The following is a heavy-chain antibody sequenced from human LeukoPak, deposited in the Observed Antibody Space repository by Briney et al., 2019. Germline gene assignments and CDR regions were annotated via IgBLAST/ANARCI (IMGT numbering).Heavy chain of an antibody. J-gene: IGHJ4*02. D-gene: IGHD5/OR15-5a*01. V-gene: IGHV3-53*05. CDR2: IYNDDST. CDR1: GFTVSSNY. Sequence: PGGSLRLSCAASGFTVSSNYMTWVRQAPGKGLEWVSVIYNDDSTYYADSVKGRFTISRDNSKNTLYLQTNSLRAEDTAVYYCARDLRRFAAYYFDSWGQGTLVTVSS. CDR3: ARDLRRFAAYYFDS.